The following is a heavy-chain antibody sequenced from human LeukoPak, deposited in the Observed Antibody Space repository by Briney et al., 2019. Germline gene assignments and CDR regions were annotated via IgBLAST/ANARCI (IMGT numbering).Heavy chain of an antibody. D-gene: IGHD3-22*01. V-gene: IGHV3-23*01. CDR1: GFTFGSYG. J-gene: IGHJ1*01. Sequence: GGSLRLSCAASGFTFGSYGMSWVRQAPGKGLEWVSFIAPNADRTSYADSVEGRFTISRDNPRNTLYMQMNSLRDEDTALYYCAIMHGYYDGSGYWVQWGQGTLVTVSS. CDR3: AIMHGYYDGSGYWVQ. CDR2: IAPNADRT.